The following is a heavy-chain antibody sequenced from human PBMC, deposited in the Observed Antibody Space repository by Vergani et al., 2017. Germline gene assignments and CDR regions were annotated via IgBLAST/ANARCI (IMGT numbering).Heavy chain of an antibody. J-gene: IGHJ6*03. D-gene: IGHD2-2*01. CDR2: INHSGST. Sequence: QVQLQQWGAGLLKPSETLSLTCAVYGGSFSGYYWSWIRQPPGKGLEWIGEINHSGSTNYNPSLKSRVTISVDTSKNPFSLKLSSVTAADTAVYYCARAKLGVARLSAARRYYYYMDVWGKGTTVTVSS. CDR3: ARAKLGVARLSAARRYYYYMDV. CDR1: GGSFSGYY. V-gene: IGHV4-34*01.